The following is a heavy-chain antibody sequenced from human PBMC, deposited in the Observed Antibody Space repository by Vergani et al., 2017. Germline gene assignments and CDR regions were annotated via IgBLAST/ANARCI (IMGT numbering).Heavy chain of an antibody. V-gene: IGHV3-23*01. CDR2: ISGSGGST. CDR1: GFTFSSYA. CDR3: AKVPYYYDSSVYYFGYFDY. J-gene: IGHJ4*02. Sequence: EVQLLESGGGLVQPGGSLRLSCAASGFTFSSYAMSWVRQAPGKGLEWVSAISGSGGSTYYADSVKGRFTISRDNSKNTLYLQMNSLRAEDTAVYYCAKVPYYYDSSVYYFGYFDYWGQGTLVTVSS. D-gene: IGHD3-22*01.